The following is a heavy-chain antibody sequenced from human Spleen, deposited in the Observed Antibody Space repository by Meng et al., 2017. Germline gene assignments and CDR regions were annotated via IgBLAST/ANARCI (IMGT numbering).Heavy chain of an antibody. CDR3: ARNMYWWFDY. CDR2: IKEDGSET. Sequence: GESLNISCAASGFTFSCYWMTWVRQAPGKGLEWVANIKEDGSETYYVDSVKGRFTISRDNAKNSLYLQMSSLAADDTAVYYFARNMYWWFDYWGQGTLVTVSS. J-gene: IGHJ4*02. V-gene: IGHV3-7*01. CDR1: GFTFSCYW. D-gene: IGHD2-15*01.